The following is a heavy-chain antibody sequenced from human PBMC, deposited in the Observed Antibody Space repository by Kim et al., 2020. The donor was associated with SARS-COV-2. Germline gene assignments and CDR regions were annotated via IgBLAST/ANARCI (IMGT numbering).Heavy chain of an antibody. Sequence: GGTTYYADSVKGRFTISRDHSANTVYLQMTSLRAEDTAVYYCARDHYYGSESDWGQGTLVTVSS. J-gene: IGHJ4*02. CDR2: GGTT. D-gene: IGHD3-10*01. CDR3: ARDHYYGSESD. V-gene: IGHV3-53*01.